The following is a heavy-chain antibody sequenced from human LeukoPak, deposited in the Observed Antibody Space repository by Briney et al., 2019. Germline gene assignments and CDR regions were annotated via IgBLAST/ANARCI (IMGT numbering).Heavy chain of an antibody. CDR3: AREKNLGT. J-gene: IGHJ4*02. CDR2: ISSSSNT. Sequence: SGGSLRLSCAASGFTFSDYFMAWIRQAPGKGLEWVSFISSSSNTNYADSVKGRFTISRDNAKNSLSLQMNSLRAEDTAVYYCAREKNLGTWGQGTLVTVSS. V-gene: IGHV3-11*05. CDR1: GFTFSDYF. D-gene: IGHD1-14*01.